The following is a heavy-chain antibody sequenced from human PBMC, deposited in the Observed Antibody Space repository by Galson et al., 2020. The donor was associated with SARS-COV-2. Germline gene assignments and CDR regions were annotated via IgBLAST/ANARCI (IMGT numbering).Heavy chain of an antibody. CDR1: GGSISSGSSY. CDR2: IYTSGST. CDR3: AREGGALCRGGSCYPGSGCDP. J-gene: IGHJ5*02. Sequence: SQTMSLTCPVSGGSISSGSSYWSWIRQAAGKGLEWIGRIYTSGSTHYNPSLKSRVTISVDTSQKQFSLKLSSVTAADTAVYYCAREGGALCRGGSCYPGSGCDPWGQGTLVTVSS. V-gene: IGHV4-61*02. D-gene: IGHD2-15*01.